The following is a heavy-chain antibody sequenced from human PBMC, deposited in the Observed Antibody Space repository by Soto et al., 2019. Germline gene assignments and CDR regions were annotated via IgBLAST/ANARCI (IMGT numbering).Heavy chain of an antibody. V-gene: IGHV3-21*01. Sequence: GESLRLSCAASGFTFSSYSMNWVRQTPGKGLEWVSSISSSSSYIYYADSVKGRFTISRDNAKNSLYLQMNSLRAEDTAVYYCARPNTDMTIAAFDIWGQGTRVTVSS. CDR1: GFTFSSYS. D-gene: IGHD4-17*01. CDR3: ARPNTDMTIAAFDI. J-gene: IGHJ3*02. CDR2: ISSSSSYI.